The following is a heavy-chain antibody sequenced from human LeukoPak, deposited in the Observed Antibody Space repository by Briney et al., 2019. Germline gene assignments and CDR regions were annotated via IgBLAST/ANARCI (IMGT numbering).Heavy chain of an antibody. CDR1: GGTFSSYA. J-gene: IGHJ3*02. Sequence: GASVTVSCKASGGTFSSYAISWVRQAPGQGLEWMGGIIPIFGTANYAQKFQGRVTITADESTSTAYMELSSLRSEDTAVYYCARDVDYSDAFDIWGQGTMVTVSS. CDR2: IIPIFGTA. D-gene: IGHD2-15*01. CDR3: ARDVDYSDAFDI. V-gene: IGHV1-69*01.